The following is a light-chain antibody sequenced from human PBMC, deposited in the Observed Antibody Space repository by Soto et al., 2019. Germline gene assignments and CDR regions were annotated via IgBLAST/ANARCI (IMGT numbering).Light chain of an antibody. Sequence: QSVLTQPPSVSGAPGQRVTISCTGSSSSIGAGYDVHWYQQLPGTAPRLLIYADNNRPSGVPDRFSGSKSGSSASLAITGLQAEEEADYYCQSYDSSLHVVFGGGTKLTVL. V-gene: IGLV1-40*01. J-gene: IGLJ2*01. CDR1: SSSIGAGYD. CDR3: QSYDSSLHVV. CDR2: ADN.